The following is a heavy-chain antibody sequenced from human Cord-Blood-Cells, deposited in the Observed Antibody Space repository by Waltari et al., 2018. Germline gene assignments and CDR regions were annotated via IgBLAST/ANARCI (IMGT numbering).Heavy chain of an antibody. D-gene: IGHD3-16*02. Sequence: QVQLQESGPGLVKPSETLSLTCTVSGGSISSYYWSWIRQPPGKGLEWIGYIYYRGSTTYHPSLQSRVTISVDTSKNHFSLRLSSVTAAGTAVYYCARWDYVCGSYRYDAFDIWGQGTMVTVSS. CDR1: GGSISSYY. CDR3: ARWDYVCGSYRYDAFDI. V-gene: IGHV4-59*08. CDR2: IYYRGST. J-gene: IGHJ3*02.